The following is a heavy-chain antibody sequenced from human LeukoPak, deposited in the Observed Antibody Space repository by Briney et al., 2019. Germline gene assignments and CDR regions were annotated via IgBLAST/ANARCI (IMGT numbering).Heavy chain of an antibody. D-gene: IGHD2-2*01. CDR3: TSGGYCSSTSCYGEN. V-gene: IGHV3-66*01. CDR2: IYRGGGT. Sequence: GGSLRLSCAASGFTVSTNYVSWVRQAPGKGLEWVSVIYRGGGTAYADSVKDRFTISRDNSRNTVYLQMNSLRAEDTAVYYCTSGGYCSSTSCYGENWGQGTLVTVSS. J-gene: IGHJ4*02. CDR1: GFTVSTNY.